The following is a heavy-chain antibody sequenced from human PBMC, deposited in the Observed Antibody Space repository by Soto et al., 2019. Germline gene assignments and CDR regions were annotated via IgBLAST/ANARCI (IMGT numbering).Heavy chain of an antibody. CDR3: AREELAVVPAAMYYYYMDV. V-gene: IGHV1-18*01. CDR2: INAGNGNT. D-gene: IGHD2-2*01. Sequence: ASVKVSCKASGYTFTSYGISWVRQAPGQGLEWMGWINAGNGNTKYSQKFQGRVTITTDTSTSTAYMELSSLRSEDTAVYYCAREELAVVPAAMYYYYMDVWGKGTTVTVSS. CDR1: GYTFTSYG. J-gene: IGHJ6*03.